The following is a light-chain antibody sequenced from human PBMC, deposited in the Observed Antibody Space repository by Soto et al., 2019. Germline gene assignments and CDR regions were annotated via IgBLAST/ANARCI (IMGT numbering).Light chain of an antibody. V-gene: IGKV3-20*01. CDR2: GAS. J-gene: IGKJ1*01. CDR1: QSVSRSY. Sequence: IVLTQSPGTLSLSPGDRATLSPRASQSVSRSYLGWYQQKPGQAPRLLMYGASIRAAGVPDRFSGSGSGTEFTLTISRLEPEDFTVYYCHHYETFGQGTKVDIK. CDR3: HHYET.